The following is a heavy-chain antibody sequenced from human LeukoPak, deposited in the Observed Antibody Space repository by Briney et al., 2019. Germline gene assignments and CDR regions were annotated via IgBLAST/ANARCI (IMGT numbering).Heavy chain of an antibody. Sequence: SETLSLTCTVSGGSISSGGYYWSWIRQHPGKGLEWIGYIYYSGSTYYNPSLKSRVMISVDTSKNQFSLKLSSVTAADTAVYYCTRELLHWFDPWGQGSLVTVSS. CDR2: IYYSGST. J-gene: IGHJ5*02. V-gene: IGHV4-31*03. CDR3: TRELLHWFDP. CDR1: GGSISSGGYY. D-gene: IGHD3-22*01.